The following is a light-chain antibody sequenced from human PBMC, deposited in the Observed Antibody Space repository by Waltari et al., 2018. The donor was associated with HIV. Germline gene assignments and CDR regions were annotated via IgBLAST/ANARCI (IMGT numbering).Light chain of an antibody. CDR3: CSYDGRRAPSWV. Sequence: QSGLAQPASVSGSPGTSIPISCTGTSGDVGAYDLVSWYQQHPGKVHKLLRYDVSSRPSGVSIRFSGSKSGNTASLTISGLQTEDEAEYYCCSYDGRRAPSWVFGGGTKLTVL. CDR2: DVS. CDR1: SGDVGAYDL. V-gene: IGLV2-23*02. J-gene: IGLJ3*02.